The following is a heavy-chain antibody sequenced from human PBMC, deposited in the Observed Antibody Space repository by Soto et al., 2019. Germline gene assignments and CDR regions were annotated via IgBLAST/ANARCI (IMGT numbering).Heavy chain of an antibody. CDR2: VTPYKADT. D-gene: IGHD5-12*01. Sequence: GASVKVSCKASGYTLTNYGVTWVRQAPGQGLEWLGRVTPYKADTNSAQNLQGRVTVATDTSTNTAYLELRSLRSDDTAVYFCATDGPSNSGNLYAFDICGQGTMVTVSS. J-gene: IGHJ3*02. CDR3: ATDGPSNSGNLYAFDI. CDR1: GYTLTNYG. V-gene: IGHV1-18*04.